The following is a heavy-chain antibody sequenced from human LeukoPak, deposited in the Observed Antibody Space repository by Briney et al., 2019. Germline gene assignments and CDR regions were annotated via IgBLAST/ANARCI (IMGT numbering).Heavy chain of an antibody. CDR3: ARSSGSGGYCFDY. J-gene: IGHJ4*02. V-gene: IGHV4-31*03. CDR1: GGSISSGTYY. D-gene: IGHD3-22*01. Sequence: SETLSLTCTVSGGSISSGTYYWSWIRQHPGKGLECIGYIYYSGSTYYTPSLRSRVTISVDTSKNQFSLKLSSVTAADTAIYYCARSSGSGGYCFDYWGQGTLVTASS. CDR2: IYYSGST.